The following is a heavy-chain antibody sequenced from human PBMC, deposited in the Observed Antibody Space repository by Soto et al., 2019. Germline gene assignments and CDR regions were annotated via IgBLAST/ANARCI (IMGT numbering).Heavy chain of an antibody. CDR3: ARHLYNWNYVYYFDY. CDR1: GGSISSSSYY. V-gene: IGHV4-39*01. J-gene: IGHJ4*02. D-gene: IGHD1-7*01. CDR2: IYYSGST. Sequence: SETLSLTCTVSGGSISSSSYYWGWIRQPPGKGLEWIGSIYYSGSTYYNPSLKSRVTISVDTSKNQSSLKLSSVTAADTAVYYCARHLYNWNYVYYFDYWGQGTLVTVSS.